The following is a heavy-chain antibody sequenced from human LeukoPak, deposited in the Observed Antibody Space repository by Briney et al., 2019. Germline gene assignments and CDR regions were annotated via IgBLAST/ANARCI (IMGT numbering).Heavy chain of an antibody. V-gene: IGHV3-48*03. CDR3: AELGITMIGGV. CDR1: GFTFSSYE. D-gene: IGHD3-10*02. CDR2: ISSSGSTI. J-gene: IGHJ6*04. Sequence: GGTLRFSCSASGFTFSSYEMNRVGQAQGKGLEGVSYISSSGSTIYYADSVKGRFTIYRDNAKNSLYLQMNSLRAEDTAVYYCAELGITMIGGVWGKGTTVTISS.